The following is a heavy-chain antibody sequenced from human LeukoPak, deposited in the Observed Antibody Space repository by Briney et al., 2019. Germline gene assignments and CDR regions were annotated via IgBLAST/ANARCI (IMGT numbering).Heavy chain of an antibody. CDR3: ARGFGEAGRFDP. J-gene: IGHJ5*02. CDR2: IYHSGST. V-gene: IGHV4-38-2*02. CDR1: GYSISSGYY. D-gene: IGHD3-10*01. Sequence: SETLSLTCTVSGYSISSGYYWGWIRQPPGKGLEWIGSIYHSGSTYYNPSLKSRVTISVDTSKNQFSLKLSSVTAADTAVYYCARGFGEAGRFDPWGQGTLVTVSS.